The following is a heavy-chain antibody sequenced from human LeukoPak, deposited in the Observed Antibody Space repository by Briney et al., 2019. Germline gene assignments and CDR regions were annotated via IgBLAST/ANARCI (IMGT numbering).Heavy chain of an antibody. CDR3: GNVE. Sequence: PGGSLRLSCVVSGFTFSSSWMTWLRQAPGKGLEWVASIKADGSDKYYVDSVTGRFTISRDNAKKSLYLQMNSLRVDDTAVYYCGNVEWGQGIVVTVSS. J-gene: IGHJ4*02. CDR2: IKADGSDK. CDR1: GFTFSSSW. V-gene: IGHV3-7*01.